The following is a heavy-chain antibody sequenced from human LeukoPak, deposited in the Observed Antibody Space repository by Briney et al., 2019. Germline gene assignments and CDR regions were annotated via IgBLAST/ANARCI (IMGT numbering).Heavy chain of an antibody. CDR1: GGSISSYY. Sequence: ASETLSLTCTVSGGSISSYYWNWIRQPPGKGLEWIGYIYYSGSTNYNPSLKSRVTISVDTSKNQFSLKLSSVTAADTAVYYCARGGWYPESFQHWGQGALVTVSS. J-gene: IGHJ1*01. CDR2: IYYSGST. D-gene: IGHD6-19*01. V-gene: IGHV4-59*01. CDR3: ARGGWYPESFQH.